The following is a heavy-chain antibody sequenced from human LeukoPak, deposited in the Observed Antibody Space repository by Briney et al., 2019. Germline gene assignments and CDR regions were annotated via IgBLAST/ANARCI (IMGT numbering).Heavy chain of an antibody. CDR1: GFTFSDHY. CDR2: SRNKANSYTT. V-gene: IGHV3-72*01. CDR3: TRDSDYYYMDV. J-gene: IGHJ6*03. D-gene: IGHD6-19*01. Sequence: PGGSLRLSCAASGFTFSDHYMDWVRQAPGKGLEWVGRSRNKANSYTTEYAAPVKGRFTISRDDSKDSLYLQMTSLKTEDTAVYYCTRDSDYYYMDVWGKGTTVTVS.